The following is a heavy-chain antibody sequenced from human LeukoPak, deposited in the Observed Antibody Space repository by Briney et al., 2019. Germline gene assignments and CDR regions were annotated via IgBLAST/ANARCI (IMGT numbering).Heavy chain of an antibody. D-gene: IGHD2-8*01. V-gene: IGHV3-9*01. J-gene: IGHJ3*01. Sequence: PGRSLRLSCAASGFTFDDYAMHWVRQAPGKGLEWVSAVSWNSGSIGYADSVKGRFSISRDNSKDFLFLHMDSLRSEDTAVYYCARAHCTRTTCNWNDAFDVWGQGTMVTVSS. CDR1: GFTFDDYA. CDR3: ARAHCTRTTCNWNDAFDV. CDR2: VSWNSGSI.